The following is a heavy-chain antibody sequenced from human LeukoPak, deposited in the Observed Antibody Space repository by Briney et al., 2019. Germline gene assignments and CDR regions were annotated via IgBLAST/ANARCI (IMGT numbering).Heavy chain of an antibody. CDR1: GFTFSSYA. J-gene: IGHJ4*02. D-gene: IGHD5-24*01. CDR3: AKVDREMATIRGGFDY. Sequence: GGPLRLSCAASGFTFSSYAMSWVRQAPGKGLEWVSAISGSGGSTYYADSVKGRFTISRDNSKNTLYLQMNSLRAEDTAVYYCAKVDREMATIRGGFDYWGQGTLVTVSS. CDR2: ISGSGGST. V-gene: IGHV3-23*01.